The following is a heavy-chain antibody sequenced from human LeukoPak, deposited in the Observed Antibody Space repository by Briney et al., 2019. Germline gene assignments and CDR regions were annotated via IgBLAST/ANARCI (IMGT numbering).Heavy chain of an antibody. CDR3: AKVGATWGVQGIDY. D-gene: IGHD1-26*01. CDR1: GFTFSNYA. CDR2: ISYDGSNK. J-gene: IGHJ4*02. Sequence: PGRSLRLSCAASGFTFSNYAMHWVRQAPGKGLEWVAVISYDGSNKYYADSVKGRFTISRDNSKNTLYLQMNSLRAEDTAVYYCAKVGATWGVQGIDYWGQGTLVTVSS. V-gene: IGHV3-30*04.